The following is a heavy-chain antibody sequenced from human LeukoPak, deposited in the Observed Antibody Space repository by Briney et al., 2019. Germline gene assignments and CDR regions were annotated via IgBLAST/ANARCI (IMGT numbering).Heavy chain of an antibody. V-gene: IGHV3-23*01. CDR1: GFTFSNFA. D-gene: IGHD1-26*01. CDR3: ARGLFVAGSFFDS. CDR2: ISGSGGTT. Sequence: GGPLRLSCAASGFTFSNFAMSWVRQAPGKGLGWVSTISGSGGTTYYAVSVKRRFTISRDNAKNSLYLQKNSLNAEDTAVYYCARGLFVAGSFFDSWGQGTLVTVSS. J-gene: IGHJ4*02.